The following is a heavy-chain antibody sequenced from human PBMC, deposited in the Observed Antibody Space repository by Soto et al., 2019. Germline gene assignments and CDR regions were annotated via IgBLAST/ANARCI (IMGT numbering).Heavy chain of an antibody. CDR1: GGTFSSYA. Sequence: QVQLVQSGAEVKKPGSSVKVSCKASGGTFSSYAISWVRQAPGQGLEWMGGIIPIFGTANYAQKFQGRVTINAGESTSTAYMELSSRISEDTAVYYWAGQGGADYYGSPTHTYGMDVWGQGTTVTVSS. CDR3: AGQGGADYYGSPTHTYGMDV. CDR2: IIPIFGTA. D-gene: IGHD3-10*01. V-gene: IGHV1-69*12. J-gene: IGHJ6*02.